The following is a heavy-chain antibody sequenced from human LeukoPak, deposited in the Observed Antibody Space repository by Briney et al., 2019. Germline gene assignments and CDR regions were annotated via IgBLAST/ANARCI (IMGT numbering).Heavy chain of an antibody. CDR3: ASPYDSSGFKTG. V-gene: IGHV4-39*01. CDR2: IYYSGST. J-gene: IGHJ4*02. CDR1: GGSISSGSYY. D-gene: IGHD3-22*01. Sequence: SETLSLTCTVSGGSISSGSYYWSWIRQPPGKGLEWIGYIYYSGSTYYNPSLKSRVTISVDTSKNQFSLKLSSVTAADTAVYYCASPYDSSGFKTGWGQGTLVTVSS.